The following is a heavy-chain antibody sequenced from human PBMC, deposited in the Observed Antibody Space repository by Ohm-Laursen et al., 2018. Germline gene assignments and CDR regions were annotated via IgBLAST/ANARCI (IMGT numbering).Heavy chain of an antibody. CDR1: GFTFRWYA. V-gene: IGHV3-23*01. D-gene: IGHD3-3*01. CDR3: ASYDPWSGFSFHS. Sequence: SLRLSCTASGFTFRWYAMSWVRQAPGKGLEWVSALSGSGDTTDYADSVEGRFTISRDNSKNTLYLQMNSLRAEDTAVYYCASYDPWSGFSFHSWGQGTLVTVSS. CDR2: LSGSGDTT. J-gene: IGHJ4*02.